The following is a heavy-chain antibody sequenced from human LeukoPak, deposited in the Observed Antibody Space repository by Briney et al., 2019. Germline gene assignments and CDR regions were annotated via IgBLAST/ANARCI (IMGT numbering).Heavy chain of an antibody. D-gene: IGHD6-13*01. J-gene: IGHJ4*02. V-gene: IGHV3-53*01. CDR3: ARETIDEAAGIDY. CDR2: IYSGGST. Sequence: GGSLRLSCAASGFTVSSNYMSWVRQAPGKGLEWVSVIYSGGSTYYADSVKGRFTISRDNSKNTLYLQMNSLRAEDTAAYYCARETIDEAAGIDYWGQGTLVTVSS. CDR1: GFTVSSNY.